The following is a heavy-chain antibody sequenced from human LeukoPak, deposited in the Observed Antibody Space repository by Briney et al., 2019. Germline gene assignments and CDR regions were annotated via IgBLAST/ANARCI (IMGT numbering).Heavy chain of an antibody. J-gene: IGHJ4*02. CDR2: IRYDGSNK. CDR1: GFTFSSYW. V-gene: IGHV3-30*02. CDR3: AKDFRSSSWYYFDY. Sequence: GGSLRLSCAASGFTFSSYWMSWVRQAPGKGLEWVAFIRYDGSNKYYADSVKGRFTISRDNSKNTLYLQMNSLRAEDTAVYYCAKDFRSSSWYYFDYWGQGTLVTVSS. D-gene: IGHD6-13*01.